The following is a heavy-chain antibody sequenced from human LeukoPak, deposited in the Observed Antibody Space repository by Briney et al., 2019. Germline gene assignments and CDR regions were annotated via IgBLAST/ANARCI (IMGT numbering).Heavy chain of an antibody. D-gene: IGHD3-22*01. CDR1: GFTFSSYW. V-gene: IGHV3-74*01. CDR2: INSDGSST. Sequence: GGSLRLSCAASGFTFSSYWMHWVRRAPGKGLVWVSRINSDGSSTSYADSVKGRFTISRDNAKNTLYLQMNSLRAEDTAVYYCAPTYYYDRPLSYWGQGTLVTVSS. CDR3: APTYYYDRPLSY. J-gene: IGHJ4*02.